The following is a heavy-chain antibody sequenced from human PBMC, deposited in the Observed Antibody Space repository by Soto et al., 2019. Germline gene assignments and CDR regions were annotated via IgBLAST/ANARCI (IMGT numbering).Heavy chain of an antibody. Sequence: ASVKVSCKASGFTFTGYYIHWVRQVPGRGLEWMGWIKSNGDDTKYAQKFQDRVTMTRDTSMNTVHMEVSRLRSDDTAVYYCARDQRSYGEPPFDYWGQGTLVTVSS. CDR3: ARDQRSYGEPPFDY. CDR1: GFTFTGYY. CDR2: IKSNGDDT. J-gene: IGHJ4*02. V-gene: IGHV1-2*02. D-gene: IGHD2-21*01.